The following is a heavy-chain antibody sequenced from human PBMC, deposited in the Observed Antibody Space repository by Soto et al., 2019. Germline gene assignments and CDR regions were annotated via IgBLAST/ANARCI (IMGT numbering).Heavy chain of an antibody. D-gene: IGHD3-10*01. V-gene: IGHV1-2*02. Sequence: ASVKVSCKASGYTFTGYYMHWVRQAPGQGLEWMGWINPNSGGTNYAQKFQGRVTMTRDTSISTAYMELSRLRSDDTAVYYCARDFYYGSRSEVAYGMDLLGPGTTLTVFS. J-gene: IGHJ6*02. CDR2: INPNSGGT. CDR1: GYTFTGYY. CDR3: ARDFYYGSRSEVAYGMDL.